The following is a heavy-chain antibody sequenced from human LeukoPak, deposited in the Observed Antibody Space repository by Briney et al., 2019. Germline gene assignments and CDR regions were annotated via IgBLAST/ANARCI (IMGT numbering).Heavy chain of an antibody. CDR2: IYTSGST. CDR3: ARDGVAYDSSGYAFDI. V-gene: IGHV4-61*02. D-gene: IGHD3-22*01. Sequence: KSSETLSLTCTVSGGSISSGSYYWSWIRQPAGKGLEWIGRIYTSGSTNYNPSLRSRVTISVDTSKNQFSLKLSSVTAADTAVYYCARDGVAYDSSGYAFDIWGQGTMVTVSS. J-gene: IGHJ3*02. CDR1: GGSISSGSYY.